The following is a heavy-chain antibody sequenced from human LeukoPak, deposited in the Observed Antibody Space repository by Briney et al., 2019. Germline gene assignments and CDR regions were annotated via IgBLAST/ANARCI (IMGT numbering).Heavy chain of an antibody. CDR3: AMEHKYYYYMDV. J-gene: IGHJ6*03. CDR1: GYTLTELS. D-gene: IGHD2-21*01. V-gene: IGHV1-24*01. Sequence: ASVKVSCKVSGYTLTELSMHWVRQAPGKGLEWMGGFDPEDGETIYAQKFQGRVTMTEDTSTDTAYMELSSLRSEDTAVYYCAMEHKYYYYMDVWGKGTTVTVSS. CDR2: FDPEDGET.